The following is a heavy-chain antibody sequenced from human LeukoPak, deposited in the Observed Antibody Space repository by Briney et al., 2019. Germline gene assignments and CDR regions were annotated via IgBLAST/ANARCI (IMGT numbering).Heavy chain of an antibody. Sequence: PGGSLRLSCAASGFTFSSYAMHWVRQAPGKGLEWVAVISYDGSNKYYADSVKGRFTISRDNSKNTLYLQMNSLRAEDTAVYYCARDQTIAAAGTFDYWGQGTLVTVSS. CDR1: GFTFSSYA. CDR2: ISYDGSNK. V-gene: IGHV3-30-3*01. CDR3: ARDQTIAAAGTFDY. D-gene: IGHD6-13*01. J-gene: IGHJ4*02.